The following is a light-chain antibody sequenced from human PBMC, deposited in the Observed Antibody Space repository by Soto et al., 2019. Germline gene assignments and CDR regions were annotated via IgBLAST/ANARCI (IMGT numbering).Light chain of an antibody. Sequence: QSALTQPPSASGSPGQSVTISCTGTSSDVGAYSYVSWYQQHPGKAPKLMISEVSKRPSGVPDRFSGSKSGNTASLTVSGLQAEDEADYYCSSYAGSNNFVLGTGTKLTVL. J-gene: IGLJ1*01. CDR1: SSDVGAYSY. V-gene: IGLV2-8*01. CDR3: SSYAGSNNFV. CDR2: EVS.